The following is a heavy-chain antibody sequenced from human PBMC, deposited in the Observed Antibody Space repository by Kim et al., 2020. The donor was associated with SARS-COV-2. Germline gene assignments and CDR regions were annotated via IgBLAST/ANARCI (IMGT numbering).Heavy chain of an antibody. CDR1: GYTFTSYG. CDR2: ISAYNGNT. J-gene: IGHJ4*02. CDR3: ARSSKTYYYGSGSYSPPDY. V-gene: IGHV1-18*01. D-gene: IGHD3-10*01. Sequence: ASVKVSCKASGYTFTSYGISWVRQAPGQGLEWMGWISAYNGNTNYAQKLQGRVTMTTDTSTSTAYMELRSLRSDDTAVYYCARSSKTYYYGSGSYSPPDYWGQGTLVTVSS.